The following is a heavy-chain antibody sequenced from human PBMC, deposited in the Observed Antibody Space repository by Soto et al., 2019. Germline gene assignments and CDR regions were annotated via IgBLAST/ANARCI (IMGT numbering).Heavy chain of an antibody. CDR1: GFTADDYA. V-gene: IGHV3-9*02. J-gene: IGHJ4*02. Sequence: EVQLVESGGGLVQPGRSLRLSCVASGFTADDYALHWVRQAPGKGLEWVSGISSNSDTIHYADSVKGRFTISRDNAKYALFLPMNRLRPEDTAVYYCAKDMKWGGMTTIHYFDSWGQGTLVTVSS. CDR3: AKDMKWGGMTTIHYFDS. CDR2: ISSNSDTI. D-gene: IGHD4-17*01.